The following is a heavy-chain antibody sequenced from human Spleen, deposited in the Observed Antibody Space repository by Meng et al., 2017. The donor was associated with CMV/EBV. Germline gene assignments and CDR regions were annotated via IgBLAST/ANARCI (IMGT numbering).Heavy chain of an antibody. D-gene: IGHD3-9*01. J-gene: IGHJ4*02. Sequence: GESLKISCAASGFTFSSYGMHWVRQAPGKGLVWVSRINSDGSSTSYADSVKGRFTISRDNAKNSLYLQMNSLRDEDTAVYYCASGAYYDTLTGYYKFADYWGRGTLVTVSS. CDR2: INSDGSST. CDR1: GFTFSSYG. CDR3: ASGAYYDTLTGYYKFADY. V-gene: IGHV3-74*01.